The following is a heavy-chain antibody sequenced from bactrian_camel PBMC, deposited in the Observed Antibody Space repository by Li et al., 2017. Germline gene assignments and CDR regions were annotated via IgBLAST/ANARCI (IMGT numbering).Heavy chain of an antibody. Sequence: HVQLVESGGGSVEAGGSLRLSCSVSGSTSRPACMAWFRQGPGVRREGVAQIAADGATMYADAVKGRFTISRVNSKATLFLQMTGLQPEDTAVYYCGSSSNYWGQGTQVTVS. CDR3: GSSSNY. CDR1: GSTSRPAC. CDR2: IAADGATM. J-gene: IGHJ4*01. V-gene: IGHV3S1*01.